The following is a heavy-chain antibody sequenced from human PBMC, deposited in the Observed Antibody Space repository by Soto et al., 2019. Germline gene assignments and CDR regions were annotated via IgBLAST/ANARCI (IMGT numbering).Heavy chain of an antibody. D-gene: IGHD1-26*01. CDR2: VYNTGGT. V-gene: IGHV4-59*08. CDR1: SGPSSSHN. J-gene: IGHJ6*02. Sequence: QVHLQQSGPGLVKPSETLSLTCTVSSGPSSSHNWGWIRQSPGRGLEWIGYVYNTGGTSYNPSLKSRVTIPADSTANHSSPTRRSVTAAATAIYSGARHGIGKPHGLVDVWGQGTTGSVSS. CDR3: ARHGIGKPHGLVDV.